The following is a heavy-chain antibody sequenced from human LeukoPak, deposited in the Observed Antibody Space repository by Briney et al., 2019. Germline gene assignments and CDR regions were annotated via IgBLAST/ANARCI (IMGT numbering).Heavy chain of an antibody. CDR1: GFTFSSYS. J-gene: IGHJ6*04. D-gene: IGHD3-22*01. CDR3: ARAQSPSLITMIVVAPFNYYGMDV. CDR2: ISSSSSYI. Sequence: GGSLRLSCAASGFTFSSYSMNWVRQAPGKGLEWVSSISSSSSYIYYADSVKGRFTISRDNAKNSLYLQMNSLRAEDTAVYYCARAQSPSLITMIVVAPFNYYGMDVWGKGTTVTVSS. V-gene: IGHV3-21*01.